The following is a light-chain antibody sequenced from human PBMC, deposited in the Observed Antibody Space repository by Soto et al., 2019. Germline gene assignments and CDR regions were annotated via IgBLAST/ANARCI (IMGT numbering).Light chain of an antibody. J-gene: IGKJ1*01. CDR3: QQYDTYWT. V-gene: IGKV1-5*03. CDR1: QSISNW. CDR2: KAS. Sequence: DIQMTQSPSTLSASVGDRVIMTCRASQSISNWLAWYQQKPGKAPNLLIYKASSLKSGVPSRFSGSGSGTEFTLTISSLQPDDFATYYCQQYDTYWTFGQGTRWIS.